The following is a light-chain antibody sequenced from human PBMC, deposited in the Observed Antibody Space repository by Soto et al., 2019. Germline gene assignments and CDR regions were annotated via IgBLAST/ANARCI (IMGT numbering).Light chain of an antibody. Sequence: QSVLTQPASVSGSPGQSITISCTGTSSDVGAYNFVSWYQQHPGKAPKLMIYDVTNRPSGVSSRFSGSKSDNTASLAISGLQAEDEADYYCSSYTTSNTLVFGGGTKLTVL. J-gene: IGLJ2*01. CDR3: SSYTTSNTLV. CDR2: DVT. CDR1: SSDVGAYNF. V-gene: IGLV2-14*03.